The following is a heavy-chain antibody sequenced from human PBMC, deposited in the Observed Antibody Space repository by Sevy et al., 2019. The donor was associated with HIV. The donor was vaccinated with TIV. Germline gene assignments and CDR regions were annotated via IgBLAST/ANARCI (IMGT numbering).Heavy chain of an antibody. J-gene: IGHJ4*02. V-gene: IGHV4-59*01. D-gene: IGHD1-20*01. CDR3: ARVGFNSYDVDH. CDR2: IYYSGST. Sequence: SETLSLTCSVSGGSMNIYYWSWIRQPPGKGLEWIGFIYYSGSTNYNPSLKSRVTISVDTSKNQFSLKLSSVTTADTAVYYCARVGFNSYDVDHWGQGTLVTVSS. CDR1: GGSMNIYY.